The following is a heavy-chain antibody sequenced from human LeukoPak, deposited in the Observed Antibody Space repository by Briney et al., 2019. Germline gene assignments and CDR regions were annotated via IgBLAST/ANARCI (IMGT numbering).Heavy chain of an antibody. D-gene: IGHD3-22*01. CDR3: AKEVYYFDTSGLSSFAFDI. CDR1: GFTFSSYA. CDR2: VSGSGGST. Sequence: PGGSLRLSCAASGFTFSSYAMSWVRQAPGKGLEWVSVVSGSGGSTYYADSVKGRFTISRDNSKNTLYLQMNSLRAEDTAVYYCAKEVYYFDTSGLSSFAFDIWGQGTMVTVPS. V-gene: IGHV3-23*01. J-gene: IGHJ3*02.